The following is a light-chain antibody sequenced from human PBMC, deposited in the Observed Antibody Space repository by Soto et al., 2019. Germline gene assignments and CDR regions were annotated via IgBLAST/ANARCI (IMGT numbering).Light chain of an antibody. CDR3: QQRSNWPWT. V-gene: IGKV3-11*01. Sequence: EIVLTQSPATLSLSPGERATLSCRASPSVSSYLAWYQQKAGQAPRLLIYDTSNRATGIPARFSGSGSGTDFPLTSSSLEPEDVAVYYCQQRSNWPWTFGQGTKVEIK. CDR1: PSVSSY. J-gene: IGKJ1*01. CDR2: DTS.